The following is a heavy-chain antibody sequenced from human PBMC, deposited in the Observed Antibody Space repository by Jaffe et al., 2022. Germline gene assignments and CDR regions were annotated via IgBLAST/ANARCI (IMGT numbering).Heavy chain of an antibody. J-gene: IGHJ6*03. Sequence: QVQLVQSGAEVKKPGASVKVSCKASGYTFTGYYMHWVRQAPGQGLEWMGWINPNSGGTNYAQKFQGRVTMTRDTSISTAYMELSRLRSDDTAVYYCAGLDSRYNWNERDYYYMDVWGKGTTVTVSS. CDR2: INPNSGGT. CDR1: GYTFTGYY. D-gene: IGHD1-1*01. CDR3: AGLDSRYNWNERDYYYMDV. V-gene: IGHV1-2*02.